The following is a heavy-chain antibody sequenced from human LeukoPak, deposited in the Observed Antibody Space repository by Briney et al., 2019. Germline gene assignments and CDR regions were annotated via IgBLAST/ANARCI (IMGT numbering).Heavy chain of an antibody. CDR1: SGSITSSSHY. Sequence: SETLSLTCTVSSGSITSSSHYWGWIRQPPGKDLEWIGSIYYSGSTSYKPSLKSRVTISVDTSKNQFSLKLSSVTAADTAVYYCARVLKVVVVPTNWFDPWGQGTLVTVSS. V-gene: IGHV4-39*01. CDR2: IYYSGST. CDR3: ARVLKVVVVPTNWFDP. J-gene: IGHJ5*02. D-gene: IGHD2-2*01.